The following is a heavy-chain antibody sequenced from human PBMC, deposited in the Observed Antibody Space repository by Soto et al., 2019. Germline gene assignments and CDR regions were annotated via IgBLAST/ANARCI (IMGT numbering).Heavy chain of an antibody. J-gene: IGHJ6*02. V-gene: IGHV4-31*03. CDR2: IFYTGST. Sequence: SETLSLTCTVSGGPFSRGGYYWSWIRQHPGKGLECIGYIFYTGSTYYNPTLKSRVTMSVDTSKRQFSLNLSSLTAADTAVYYCHARGPLPTAGNGEYYYYGMDVWGQGTTVTVSS. CDR3: HARGPLPTAGNGEYYYYGMDV. CDR1: GGPFSRGGYY. D-gene: IGHD1-26*01.